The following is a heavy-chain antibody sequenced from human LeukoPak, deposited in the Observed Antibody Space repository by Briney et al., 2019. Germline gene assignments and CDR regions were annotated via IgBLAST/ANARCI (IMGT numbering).Heavy chain of an antibody. D-gene: IGHD3-10*01. V-gene: IGHV3-23*01. Sequence: PGGSLRLSCAASGFTFSSYAMSWVRQAPGKGLDWVSAISGSGGSTYYADSVKGRFTISRDNSKNTLYLQMNSLRAEDTAVYYCARDFAREFTIDYWGQGTLVTVSS. CDR3: ARDFAREFTIDY. J-gene: IGHJ4*02. CDR1: GFTFSSYA. CDR2: ISGSGGST.